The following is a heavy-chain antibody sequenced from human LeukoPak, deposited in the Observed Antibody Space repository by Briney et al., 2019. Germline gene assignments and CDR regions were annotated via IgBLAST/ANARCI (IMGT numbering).Heavy chain of an antibody. J-gene: IGHJ4*02. CDR1: GGSFSGYY. CDR2: INHSGST. V-gene: IGHV4-34*01. CDR3: ARGVDQPKPFDY. Sequence: PSETLSLTCAVYGGSFSGYYWSWIRQPPGKGLEWIGEINHSGSTNYNPSLKSRVTIPVDTSKNQFSLKLSSVTAADTAVYYCARGVDQPKPFDYWGQGTLVTVSS.